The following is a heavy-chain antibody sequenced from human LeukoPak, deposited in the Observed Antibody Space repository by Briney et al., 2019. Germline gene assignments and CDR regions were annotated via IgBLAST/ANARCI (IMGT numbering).Heavy chain of an antibody. Sequence: GASVKVSCKASGYTFIGYYVHWVRQAPGQGLEWMGWINPNSGGTDYAQKFQGRVTMTRDTSISTAYMELSRLRSDDTAVYYCARLLGHCSSTSCFPQWGQGTLVTVSS. D-gene: IGHD2-2*01. V-gene: IGHV1-2*02. CDR1: GYTFIGYY. CDR3: ARLLGHCSSTSCFPQ. CDR2: INPNSGGT. J-gene: IGHJ4*02.